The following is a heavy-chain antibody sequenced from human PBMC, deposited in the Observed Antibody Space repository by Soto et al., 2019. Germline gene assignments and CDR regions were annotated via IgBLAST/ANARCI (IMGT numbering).Heavy chain of an antibody. CDR3: TVRFLELVLAGGGPTLMDV. V-gene: IGHV3-73*01. CDR1: GFTFSGSA. Sequence: GGSLRLSCAASGFTFSGSAMHWVRQASGKGLEWVGRIRSKANSYATAYAASVKGRFTISRDDSKNTAYLQMNSLKTEDTAVYYCTVRFLELVLAGGGPTLMDVWGQGTTVTVSS. J-gene: IGHJ6*02. D-gene: IGHD3-3*01. CDR2: IRSKANSYAT.